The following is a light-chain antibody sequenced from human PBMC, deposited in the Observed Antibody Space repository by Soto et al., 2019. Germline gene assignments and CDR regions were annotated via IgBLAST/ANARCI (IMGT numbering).Light chain of an antibody. J-gene: IGKJ1*01. V-gene: IGKV3-15*01. CDR1: QSVSSRY. Sequence: EIVMTQSPATLSVSPGERATLSCRASQSVSSRYLAWYQQKPGQAPRLLIYGASTRATGIPARFSVSESGTEFPITLSGLQTDDGSTYDRQHYNSYSEAFGQGTKVDIK. CDR2: GAS. CDR3: QHYNSYSEA.